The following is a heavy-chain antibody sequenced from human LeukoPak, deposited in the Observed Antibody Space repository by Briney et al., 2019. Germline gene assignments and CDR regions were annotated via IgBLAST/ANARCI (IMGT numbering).Heavy chain of an antibody. CDR1: GFTFSDYS. CDR3: ARDRDFGVGNWFDP. V-gene: IGHV3-21*01. D-gene: IGHD3-3*01. CDR2: ISRSSSYI. Sequence: GGSLRLSCAASGFTFSDYSMNWVRQAPGKGLEWVSSISRSSSYIYYADSMKGRFTISRDDAKNSLSLQMNGLRAEDTAVYYCARDRDFGVGNWFDPWGQGVLVTVSA. J-gene: IGHJ5*02.